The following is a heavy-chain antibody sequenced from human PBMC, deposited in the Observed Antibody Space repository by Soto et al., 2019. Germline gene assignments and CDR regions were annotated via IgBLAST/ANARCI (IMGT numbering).Heavy chain of an antibody. CDR3: ARPPRYISIQVFDP. D-gene: IGHD2-2*02. V-gene: IGHV4-59*08. CDR1: GGSISSYY. CDR2: IYYSGST. J-gene: IGHJ5*02. Sequence: SQTLSPTCTVSGGSISSYYWSCLRQPPGNGLEWIGYIYYSGSTNYNPSLKSRVTISVDTSKNQFSLKLSSVTAADTDVYYCARPPRYISIQVFDPLVQRMLVRVSS.